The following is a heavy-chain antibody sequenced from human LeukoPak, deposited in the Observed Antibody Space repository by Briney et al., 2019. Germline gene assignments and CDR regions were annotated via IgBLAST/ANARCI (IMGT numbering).Heavy chain of an antibody. CDR1: GFTFSSYW. J-gene: IGHJ4*02. D-gene: IGHD5-24*01. CDR2: INNDGSST. CDR3: ARRNHGCHDY. V-gene: IGHV3-74*01. Sequence: PGGSLRLSCAASGFTFSSYWMHWFRQAPGKGLVWVSRINNDGSSTPYADSVKGRFTISRDNAKNTLYLQMNSLRAEDTAAYYCARRNHGCHDYWGQGTLVTVSS.